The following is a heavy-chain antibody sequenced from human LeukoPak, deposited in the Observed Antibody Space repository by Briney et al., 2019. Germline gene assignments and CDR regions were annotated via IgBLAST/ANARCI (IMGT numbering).Heavy chain of an antibody. V-gene: IGHV4-59*01. D-gene: IGHD3-22*01. J-gene: IGHJ6*03. Sequence: SETLSLTCTVSGSSISSYYSSWIRQPLGKGPEWIGYINSNGITNYNPSLKSRVTISVDTSKNQFSLKLRSVTAADTDVYYCAIMGLNTSGYYGHYDYDYRDVWGKGTTVTVSS. CDR3: AIMGLNTSGYYGHYDYDYRDV. CDR1: GSSISSYY. CDR2: INSNGIT.